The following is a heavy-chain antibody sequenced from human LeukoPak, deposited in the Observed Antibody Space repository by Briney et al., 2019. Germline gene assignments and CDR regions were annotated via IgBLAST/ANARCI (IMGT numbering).Heavy chain of an antibody. CDR3: AREQCSGNSCYYY. J-gene: IGHJ4*02. CDR1: GFSFSSFW. D-gene: IGHD2-15*01. Sequence: GGSLRLSCAASGFSFSSFWMSWVRQAPGKGLEWVANINQDGSEKNYVDSVKGRFTISRDGAKNSLYLQMNSLRAEDAAVYYCAREQCSGNSCYYYWGQGTLVTVSS. CDR2: INQDGSEK. V-gene: IGHV3-7*01.